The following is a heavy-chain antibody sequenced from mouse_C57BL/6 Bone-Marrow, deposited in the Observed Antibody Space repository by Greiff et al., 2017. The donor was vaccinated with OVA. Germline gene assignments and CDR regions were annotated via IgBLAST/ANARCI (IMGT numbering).Heavy chain of an antibody. CDR2: IHPNSGST. V-gene: IGHV1-64*01. Sequence: QVQLKQPGAELVKPGASVKLSCKASGYTFTSYWMHWVKQRPGQGLEWIGMIHPNSGSTNYNEKFKSKATLTVDKSSSTAYMQLSSLTSEDSAVYYCAREVIYDSCGFDVWGTGTTVTVSS. J-gene: IGHJ1*03. D-gene: IGHD2-4*01. CDR1: GYTFTSYW. CDR3: AREVIYDSCGFDV.